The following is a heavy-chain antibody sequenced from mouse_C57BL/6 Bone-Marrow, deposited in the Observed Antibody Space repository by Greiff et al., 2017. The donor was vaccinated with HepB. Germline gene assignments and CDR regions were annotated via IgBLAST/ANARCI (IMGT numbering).Heavy chain of an antibody. J-gene: IGHJ1*03. CDR3: ARRYYGSRYFDV. V-gene: IGHV1-81*01. CDR2: IYPRSGNT. CDR1: GYTFTSYG. D-gene: IGHD1-1*01. Sequence: VQLQQSGAELARPGASVKLSCKASGYTFTSYGISWVKQRTGQGLEWIGEIYPRSGNTYYNEKFKGKATLTADKSSSTAYMELRSLTSEDSAVYFCARRYYGSRYFDVWGTGTTVTVSS.